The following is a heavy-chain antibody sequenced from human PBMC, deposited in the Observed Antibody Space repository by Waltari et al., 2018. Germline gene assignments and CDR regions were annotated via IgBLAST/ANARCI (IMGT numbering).Heavy chain of an antibody. V-gene: IGHV3-53*01. CDR2: LYSAGAT. CDR1: RFRVSSSF. J-gene: IGHJ3*01. D-gene: IGHD3-3*01. Sequence: EIELVESGGGLSPSGGSLKLSCAASRFRVSSSFMPWVRRAPGKGLECVAILYSAGATYYSQSVRGRFLIARDNSKNILYLQMDDLTAEDTAVYYCAKDVVGYTWDEGVDTIDVWGQGAEVVVSS. CDR3: AKDVVGYTWDEGVDTIDV.